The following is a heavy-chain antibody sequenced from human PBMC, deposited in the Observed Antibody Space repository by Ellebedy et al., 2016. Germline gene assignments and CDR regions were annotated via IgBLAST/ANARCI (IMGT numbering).Heavy chain of an antibody. J-gene: IGHJ4*02. V-gene: IGHV5-10-1*01. D-gene: IGHD3-10*01. CDR3: ARHRHYPADFDY. CDR2: IDPSDSYT. Sequence: KVSXXGSGYSFTSYWISWVRQLPGKGLEWMGRIDPSDSYTNYSPSFQGHVTISADKSISTAYLQWSSLKASDTAMYYCARHRHYPADFDYWGQGTLVTVSS. CDR1: GYSFTSYW.